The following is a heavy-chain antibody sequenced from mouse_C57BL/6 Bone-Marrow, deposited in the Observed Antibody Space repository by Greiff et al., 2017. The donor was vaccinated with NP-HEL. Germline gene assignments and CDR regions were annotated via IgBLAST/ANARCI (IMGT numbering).Heavy chain of an antibody. J-gene: IGHJ1*03. CDR2: IYPGSGNT. CDR3: ASRGVYYYGSSPHGYFDV. CDR1: GYTFTDYY. Sequence: QVHVKQSGAELVGPGASVKLSCKASGYTFTDYYINWVKQRPGQGLEWIARIYPGSGNTYYNEKFKGKATLTAEKSSSTAYMQLSSLTSEDSAVFFCASRGVYYYGSSPHGYFDVGGRGTAVTVTA. D-gene: IGHD1-1*01. V-gene: IGHV1-76*01.